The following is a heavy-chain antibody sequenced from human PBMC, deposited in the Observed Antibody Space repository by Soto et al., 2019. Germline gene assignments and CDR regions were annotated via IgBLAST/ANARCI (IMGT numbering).Heavy chain of an antibody. V-gene: IGHV3-21*01. J-gene: IGHJ4*02. CDR2: ISSSSSYI. Sequence: GGSLRLSCAASGFTFSSYSMNWVRQAPGKGLEWVSSISSSSSYIYYADSVKGRFTISRDNAKNSLYLQMNSLRAEDTAGYYCARDAPAGIAVAGPFDYWGQGTLVTVSS. D-gene: IGHD6-19*01. CDR1: GFTFSSYS. CDR3: ARDAPAGIAVAGPFDY.